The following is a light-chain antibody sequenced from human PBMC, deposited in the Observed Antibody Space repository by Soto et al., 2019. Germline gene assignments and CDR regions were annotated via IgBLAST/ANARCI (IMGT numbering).Light chain of an antibody. CDR2: GAS. V-gene: IGKV3-15*01. CDR3: QQYNNWPPLT. Sequence: EIVLTQSPATLSVSPGERATLSCRASQSLRSNLAWYQQKPGQAPRLLIYGASTRATGIPARFSGSGSATEFTLTITGLQSEDSAVYYCQQYNNWPPLTFGGGTKVEI. CDR1: QSLRSN. J-gene: IGKJ4*01.